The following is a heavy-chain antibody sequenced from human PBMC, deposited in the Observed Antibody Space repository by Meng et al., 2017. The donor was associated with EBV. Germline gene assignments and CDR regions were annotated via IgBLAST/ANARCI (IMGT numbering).Heavy chain of an antibody. CDR1: GENFSNFG. CDR3: VRDLWLRIGECV. J-gene: IGHJ4*02. D-gene: IGHD5-12*01. CDR2: TTPVFGIA. V-gene: IGHV1-69*17. Sequence: VKLVVSGVEFKKPGSAVKVACKGSGENFSNFGISGVRPAPGKELEWMGDTTPVFGIANYAESFQGRVTISADTSKRTAYMDLSSLRSDDTAVYYCVRDLWLRIGECVWGQGTLVTVSS.